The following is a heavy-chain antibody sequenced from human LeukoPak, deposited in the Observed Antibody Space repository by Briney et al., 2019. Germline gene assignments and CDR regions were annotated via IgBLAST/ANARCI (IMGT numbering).Heavy chain of an antibody. CDR1: GFTLDDYG. D-gene: IGHD5-24*01. CDR3: ARGRGMATISYYFDY. CDR2: INWNGGST. J-gene: IGHJ4*02. Sequence: GGSLRLSCAASGFTLDDYGMSWVRQAPGKGLEWVSGINWNGGSTGYADSVKGRFTISRDNAKNSLYLQMNSLRAEDTALYHCARGRGMATISYYFDYWGQGTLVTVSS. V-gene: IGHV3-20*01.